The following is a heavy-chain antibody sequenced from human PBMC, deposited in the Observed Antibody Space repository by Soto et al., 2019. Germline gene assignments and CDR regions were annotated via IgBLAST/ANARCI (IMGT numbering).Heavy chain of an antibody. CDR1: GFTFSSYS. CDR3: ARDYYDSRLVYYYYYGMDV. V-gene: IGHV3-21*01. D-gene: IGHD3-22*01. J-gene: IGHJ6*02. Sequence: PGGSLRLSCAASGFTFSSYSMNWVRQAPGKGLEWVSSISSSSSYIYYADSVKGRFTISRDNAKNSLYLQMNSLRAEDTAVYYCARDYYDSRLVYYYYYGMDVWGQGTTVTVSS. CDR2: ISSSSSYI.